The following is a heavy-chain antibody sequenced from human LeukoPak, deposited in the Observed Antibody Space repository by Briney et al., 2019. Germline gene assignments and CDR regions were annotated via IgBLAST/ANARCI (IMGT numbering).Heavy chain of an antibody. J-gene: IGHJ6*02. V-gene: IGHV3-21*04. CDR3: AKVVVPEGMDV. CDR1: GFTFSIYN. D-gene: IGHD2-15*01. Sequence: GGSLRLSCAASGFTFSIYNMNWVRQAPGKGLEWVSSISSGGTYIFYADSMKGRFTISRDNAKNSLYLQMNSLRAEDTAVYYCAKVVVPEGMDVWGQGTTVTVSS. CDR2: ISSGGTYI.